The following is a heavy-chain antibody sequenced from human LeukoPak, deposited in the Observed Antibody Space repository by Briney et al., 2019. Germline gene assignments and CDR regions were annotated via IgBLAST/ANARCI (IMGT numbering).Heavy chain of an antibody. Sequence: PGGSLRLSCAASGFTFSSYSMNWVRQAPGKGLEWVSSISSSSSYIYYADSVKGRFTISRDNAKNSLYLQMNSLRAEDTPVYHCARVHFKSYGTGTNWFDPWGQGTLVTVSS. D-gene: IGHD5-18*01. J-gene: IGHJ5*02. V-gene: IGHV3-21*01. CDR2: ISSSSSYI. CDR1: GFTFSSYS. CDR3: ARVHFKSYGTGTNWFDP.